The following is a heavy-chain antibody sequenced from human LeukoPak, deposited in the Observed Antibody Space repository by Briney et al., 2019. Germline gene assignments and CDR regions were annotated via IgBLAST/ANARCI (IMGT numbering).Heavy chain of an antibody. V-gene: IGHV1-46*01. D-gene: IGHD4-23*01. J-gene: IGHJ4*02. CDR1: GYTFTSYY. CDR3: ARGGKGSPLNY. Sequence: GASVKVSCKASGYTFTSYYMHWVRQAPGQGLAGVGLINPSGGSTSYAQKCQGKVTMTRDTSTSAVYMELSILRSEDTAVYYGARGGKGSPLNYWGQGTLVTVSS. CDR2: INPSGGST.